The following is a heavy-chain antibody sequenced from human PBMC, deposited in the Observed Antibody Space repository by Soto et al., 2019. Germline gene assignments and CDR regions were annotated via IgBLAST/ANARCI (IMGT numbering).Heavy chain of an antibody. CDR2: IFCTGTT. CDR1: GGSVSYNSYY. Sequence: SETLSLTCSVSGGSVSYNSYYWGWIRQPPGKGLEWVGGIFCTGTTYYNPSLKDRVSISVDTSKNSFSLKLTSVTAADTAVYFCARLVVVAPVANVWGQGALVTVS. V-gene: IGHV4-39*01. CDR3: ARLVVVAPVANV. J-gene: IGHJ4*02. D-gene: IGHD2-21*01.